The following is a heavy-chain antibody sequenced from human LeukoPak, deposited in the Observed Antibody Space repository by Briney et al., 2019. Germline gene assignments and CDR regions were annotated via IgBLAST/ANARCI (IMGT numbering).Heavy chain of an antibody. CDR2: IYSGGST. CDR1: GFTVSSNY. V-gene: IGHV3-53*01. D-gene: IGHD3-10*01. CDR3: ARDGLYYYGSGSTADY. Sequence: PGGSLRLSCAASGFTVSSNYMSWVRQAPGKGLEWVSVIYSGGSTYYADSVKGRFTISRDNAKNSLYLQMNSLRAEDTAVYYCARDGLYYYGSGSTADYWGQGTLVTVSS. J-gene: IGHJ4*02.